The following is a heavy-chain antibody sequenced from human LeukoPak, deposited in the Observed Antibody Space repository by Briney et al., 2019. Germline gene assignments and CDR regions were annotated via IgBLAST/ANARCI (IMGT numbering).Heavy chain of an antibody. V-gene: IGHV1-69*04. CDR1: GGTFSSYA. J-gene: IGHJ6*02. Sequence: SVKVSCKASGGTFSSYAISWVRQAPGQGLEWMGRIIPILGIANYAQKFQGRVTITADKSTSTAYMELSSLGSEDTAVYYCARAEHYYYHYGMDVWGQGTTVTVSS. CDR2: IIPILGIA. CDR3: ARAEHYYYHYGMDV.